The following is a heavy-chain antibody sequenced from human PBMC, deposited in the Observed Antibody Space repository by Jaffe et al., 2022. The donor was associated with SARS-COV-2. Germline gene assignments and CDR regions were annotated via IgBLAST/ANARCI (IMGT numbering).Heavy chain of an antibody. V-gene: IGHV3-30*03. CDR2: ISHDGNDK. J-gene: IGHJ6*03. Sequence: QVQLVESGGAVVQPGTSLILSCAASGFTFSNYAMHWVRQAPGKGLEWVAVISHDGNDKYYADSVRGRFTISRDNSKNTLYLQVNSLTEDTAVYFCARSPGTVGADFYYFMDVWGKGTTVTVSS. CDR3: ARSPGTVGADFYYFMDV. CDR1: GFTFSNYA. D-gene: IGHD1-1*01.